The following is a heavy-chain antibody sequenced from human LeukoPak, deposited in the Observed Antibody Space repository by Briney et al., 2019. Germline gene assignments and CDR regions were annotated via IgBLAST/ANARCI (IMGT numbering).Heavy chain of an antibody. CDR3: ARDLTMIERAFDY. CDR1: GFTFSSYS. J-gene: IGHJ4*02. D-gene: IGHD3-22*01. Sequence: GGSLRLSCAASGFTFSSYSMNWVRQAPGKGLELVSSISSSSSYIYYADSVKGRFTISRDNAKNSLYLQMNSLRAEDTAVYYCARDLTMIERAFDYWGQGTLVTVSS. V-gene: IGHV3-21*01. CDR2: ISSSSSYI.